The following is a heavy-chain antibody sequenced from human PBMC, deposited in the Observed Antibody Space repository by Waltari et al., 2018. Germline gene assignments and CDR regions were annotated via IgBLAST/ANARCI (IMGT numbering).Heavy chain of an antibody. V-gene: IGHV4-59*01. J-gene: IGHJ4*02. CDR2: IYYSGST. CDR1: GGSISSYY. CDR3: ARGPSGSSPNFDY. Sequence: QVQLQESGPGLVKPSETLSLTCTVSGGSISSYYWSWIRQPPGRGLEWIGYIYYSGSTNYNPSLKSRVTISVDTSKNQFSLKLSSVTAADTAVYYCARGPSGSSPNFDYWGQGTLVTVSS. D-gene: IGHD6-6*01.